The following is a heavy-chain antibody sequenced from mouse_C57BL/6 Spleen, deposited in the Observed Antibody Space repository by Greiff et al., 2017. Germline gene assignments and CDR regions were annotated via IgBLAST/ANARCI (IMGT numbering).Heavy chain of an antibody. CDR2: INYDGSST. Sequence: EVKLMESEGGLVQPGSSMKLSCTASGFTFSDYYMAWVSQVPEKGLEWVANINYDGSSTYYLDSLKSRFIISSDNAKNILYLQISSLKSEDTATYYCARDRPYYAMDYWGQGTSVTVSS. J-gene: IGHJ4*01. V-gene: IGHV5-16*01. CDR3: ARDRPYYAMDY. CDR1: GFTFSDYY.